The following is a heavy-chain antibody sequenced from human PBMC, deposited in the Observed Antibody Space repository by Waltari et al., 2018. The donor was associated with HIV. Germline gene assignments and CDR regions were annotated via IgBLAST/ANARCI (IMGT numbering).Heavy chain of an antibody. CDR2: ISYDGSNK. D-gene: IGHD6-19*01. CDR3: ASIAVAVRYYFDY. CDR1: GSTFSSYA. V-gene: IGHV3-30*04. Sequence: QVQLVESGGGVVQPGRSLRLSCAASGSTFSSYAMHWVRQAPGKGLEWVAVISYDGSNKYYADSVKGRFTISRDNSKNTLYLQMNSLRAEDTAVYYCASIAVAVRYYFDYWGQGTLVTVSS. J-gene: IGHJ4*02.